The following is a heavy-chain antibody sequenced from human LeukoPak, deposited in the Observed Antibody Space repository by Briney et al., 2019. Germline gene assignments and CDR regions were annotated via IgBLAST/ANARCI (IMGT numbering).Heavy chain of an antibody. D-gene: IGHD5-12*01. CDR1: GFTFSSYW. CDR3: ASAGDIVATTSFDY. V-gene: IGHV3-33*08. CDR2: IWYDGSNK. Sequence: GGSLRLSCAASGFTFSSYWMSWVRQAPGKGLEWVAVIWYDGSNKYYADSVKGRFTISRDNSKNTLYLQMNSLRAEDTAVYYCASAGDIVATTSFDYWGQGTLVTVSS. J-gene: IGHJ4*02.